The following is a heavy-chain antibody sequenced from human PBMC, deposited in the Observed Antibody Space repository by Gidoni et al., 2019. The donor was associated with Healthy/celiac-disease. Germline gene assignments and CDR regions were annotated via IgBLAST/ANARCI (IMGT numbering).Heavy chain of an antibody. CDR2: ISAYNGNT. D-gene: IGHD6-6*01. V-gene: IGHV1-18*04. CDR1: GYTFTSYG. CDR3: ARELEAARQYYYYGMDV. Sequence: QVQLVQSGAEVKKPGASVKVSCKASGYTFTSYGISWVRQAPGQGLEWMGWISAYNGNTNYAQKLQGRVTMTTDTSTSTAYMELRSLRSDDTAVYYCARELEAARQYYYYGMDVWGQGTTVTVSS. J-gene: IGHJ6*02.